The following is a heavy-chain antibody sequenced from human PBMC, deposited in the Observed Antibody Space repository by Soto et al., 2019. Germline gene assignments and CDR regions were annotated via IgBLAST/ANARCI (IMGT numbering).Heavy chain of an antibody. J-gene: IGHJ1*01. CDR3: AHSYCSGGSCYSEEYFQH. D-gene: IGHD2-15*01. Sequence: SGPTLVKPTQTLTLTCTFSGFSLSTSGVGVGWIRQPPGKALEWLALIYWDDDKRYSPSLKSRLTITKDTSKNQVVLTMTNMDPVDTATYYCAHSYCSGGSCYSEEYFQHWGQGTLVTVSS. CDR1: GFSLSTSGVG. CDR2: IYWDDDK. V-gene: IGHV2-5*02.